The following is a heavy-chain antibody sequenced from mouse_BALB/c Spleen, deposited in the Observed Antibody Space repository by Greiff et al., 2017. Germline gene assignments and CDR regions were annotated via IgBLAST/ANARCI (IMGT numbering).Heavy chain of an antibody. CDR3: ARVITDYFDY. CDR1: GYSITSGYY. Sequence: EVQLQQSGPGLVKPSQSLSLTCSVTGYSITSGYYWNWIRQFPGNKLEWMGYISYDGSNNYNPSLKNRISITRDTSKNQFFLKLNSVTTEDTATYYCARVITDYFDYWGQGTTLTVSS. V-gene: IGHV3-6*02. J-gene: IGHJ2*01. CDR2: ISYDGSN. D-gene: IGHD2-4*01.